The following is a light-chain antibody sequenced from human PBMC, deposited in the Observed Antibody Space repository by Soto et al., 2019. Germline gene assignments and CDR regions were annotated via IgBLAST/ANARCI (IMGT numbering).Light chain of an antibody. J-gene: IGLJ2*01. V-gene: IGLV1-51*01. CDR3: GTWDSSLSAVV. CDR2: DNN. CDR1: SSNLGNNY. Sequence: QSVLTQPPSVSAAPGQKVTISCSGSSSNLGNNYVYWYQQLPGTAPKLLIYDNNKRPSGIPDRLSGSKSGTSATLGITGLQTGDEADYYCGTWDSSLSAVVFGGGTKVTVL.